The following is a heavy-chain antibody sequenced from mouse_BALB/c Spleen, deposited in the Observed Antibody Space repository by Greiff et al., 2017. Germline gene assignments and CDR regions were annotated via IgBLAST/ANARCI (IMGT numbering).Heavy chain of an antibody. D-gene: IGHD2-1*01. CDR1: GFTFSSFG. Sequence: EVKLMESGGGLVQPGGSRKLSCAASGFTFSSFGMHWVRQAPEKGLEWVAYISSGSSTIYYADTVKGRFTISRDNPKNTLFLQMTSLRSEDTAMYYCAREDGNYAFAYWGQGTLVTVSA. CDR2: ISSGSSTI. J-gene: IGHJ3*01. V-gene: IGHV5-17*02. CDR3: AREDGNYAFAY.